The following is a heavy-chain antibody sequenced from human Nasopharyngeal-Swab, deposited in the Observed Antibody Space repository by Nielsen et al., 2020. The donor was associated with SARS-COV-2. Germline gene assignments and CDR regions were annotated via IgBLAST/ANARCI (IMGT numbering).Heavy chain of an antibody. V-gene: IGHV3-30*18. Sequence: GESLKISCVASGFTFSNYGIHWVRQAPGKGLEWVAMKSYDGSNEYYADSVKGRFIISKDSSKNTLYLQMNSLRAEDTAVYYCAKAPRAAAGPHWYFDLWGRGTLVTVSS. D-gene: IGHD6-13*01. CDR2: KSYDGSNE. CDR3: AKAPRAAAGPHWYFDL. CDR1: GFTFSNYG. J-gene: IGHJ2*01.